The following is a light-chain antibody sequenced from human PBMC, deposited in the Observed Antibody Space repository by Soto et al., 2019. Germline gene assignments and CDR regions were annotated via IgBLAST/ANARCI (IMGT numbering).Light chain of an antibody. V-gene: IGLV2-23*02. Sequence: QSALTQPASVSGSPGQSITICCTGTSSDVGSYNLVSWYQQHPGKAPKLMIYEVSKRPSGVSNRFSGSKSGNTASLTISGLQAEDEADYYCCSYAGSREVFGGGTKLTVL. CDR3: CSYAGSREV. J-gene: IGLJ3*02. CDR1: SSDVGSYNL. CDR2: EVS.